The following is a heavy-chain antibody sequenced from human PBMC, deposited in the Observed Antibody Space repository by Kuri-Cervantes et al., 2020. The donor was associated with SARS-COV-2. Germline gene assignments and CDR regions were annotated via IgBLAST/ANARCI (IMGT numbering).Heavy chain of an antibody. V-gene: IGHV3-30*03. CDR3: ARAIALWFGNDY. Sequence: GESLKISCAASGFTFSSYGMHWVRQAPGKGLEWVAVISYDGSNKYYADSVKGRFTISRDNSKNTLYLQMNSLRAEDTAVYYCARAIALWFGNDYWGQGTLVTVSS. CDR1: GFTFSSYG. D-gene: IGHD3-10*01. J-gene: IGHJ4*02. CDR2: ISYDGSNK.